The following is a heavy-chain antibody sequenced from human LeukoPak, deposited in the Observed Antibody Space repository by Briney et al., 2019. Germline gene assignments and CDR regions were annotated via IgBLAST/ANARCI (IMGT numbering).Heavy chain of an antibody. J-gene: IGHJ4*02. CDR3: ARDQTWGSRKGVYFDY. CDR2: IRYDGSNE. CDR1: GLTFSSYG. V-gene: IGHV3-30*02. D-gene: IGHD3-16*01. Sequence: GGSLRLSCAASGLTFSSYGMHWVRQAPGKGLEWVAFIRYDGSNEYYADSVKGRFTISRDNSKNTLYLQMNSLRAEDTAVYYCARDQTWGSRKGVYFDYWGQGTLVTVSS.